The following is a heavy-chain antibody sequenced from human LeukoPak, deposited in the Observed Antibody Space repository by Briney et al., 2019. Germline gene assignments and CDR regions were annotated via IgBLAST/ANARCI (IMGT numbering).Heavy chain of an antibody. CDR2: ISGSGGST. Sequence: GGSLRLSCAASGFTFSSYAMSWVRQAPGKGLEWVSAISGSGGSTYYADSVKGRFTISRDNSKNTLYVQMNSLRAEDTAVYSCAKGLQWELPFDYWGQGTLVTVSS. V-gene: IGHV3-23*01. CDR1: GFTFSSYA. CDR3: AKGLQWELPFDY. J-gene: IGHJ4*02. D-gene: IGHD1-26*01.